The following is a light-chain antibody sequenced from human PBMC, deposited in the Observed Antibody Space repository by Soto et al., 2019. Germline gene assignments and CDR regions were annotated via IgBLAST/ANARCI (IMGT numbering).Light chain of an antibody. J-gene: IGKJ5*01. Sequence: EVVLTQSPGTLSLSPGERATLSCRASQSVSSYLAWYQQKPGQAPRLLIYDASNRATGIPARFSGSGSGTDFTLTISSLEPDDFAVYYWQQRSNWPRFGQGTRLEI. CDR1: QSVSSY. V-gene: IGKV3-11*01. CDR3: QQRSNWPR. CDR2: DAS.